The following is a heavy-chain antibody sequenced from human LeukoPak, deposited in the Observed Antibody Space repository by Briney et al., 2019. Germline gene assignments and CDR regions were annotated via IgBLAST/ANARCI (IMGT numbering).Heavy chain of an antibody. J-gene: IGHJ4*02. V-gene: IGHV1-2*02. Sequence: ASVKVSCKASGYTFTGYYMHWVRQAPGQGLEWMGWIYPNSGGTKYAQKFQGRVTMTRDMSTSTVYMELSSLRSEDTAVYYCARDGFWSGYGHFDYWGQGTLVTVSS. CDR3: ARDGFWSGYGHFDY. CDR1: GYTFTGYY. CDR2: IYPNSGGT. D-gene: IGHD3-3*01.